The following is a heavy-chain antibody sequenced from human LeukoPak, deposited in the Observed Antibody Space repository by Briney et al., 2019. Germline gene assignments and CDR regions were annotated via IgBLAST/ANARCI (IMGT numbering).Heavy chain of an antibody. Sequence: ASVKVSCKASGYTFTSYYMHWVRQAPGQGLEWMGLINPSGGSTSYAQKFQGRVTMTRDTSTSTVYMELSSLRSEDTAVYYCARDRPEDDTIFGVVTEGAFDIWGQGTMVTVSS. V-gene: IGHV1-46*01. CDR1: GYTFTSYY. CDR2: INPSGGST. CDR3: ARDRPEDDTIFGVVTEGAFDI. D-gene: IGHD3-3*01. J-gene: IGHJ3*02.